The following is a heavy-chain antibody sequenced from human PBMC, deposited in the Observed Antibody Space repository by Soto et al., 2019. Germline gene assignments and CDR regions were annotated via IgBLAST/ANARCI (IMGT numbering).Heavy chain of an antibody. CDR1: GGSISSSSYY. J-gene: IGHJ4*02. Sequence: PSETLSLTCTVSGGSISSSSYYWGWIRQPPGKGLEWIGSIYYSGSTYYNPSLKSRVTISVDTSKNQFSLKLSSVTAADTAVYYCARHFGESYYFDYWGQGTLVTVSS. D-gene: IGHD3-16*01. V-gene: IGHV4-39*01. CDR3: ARHFGESYYFDY. CDR2: IYYSGST.